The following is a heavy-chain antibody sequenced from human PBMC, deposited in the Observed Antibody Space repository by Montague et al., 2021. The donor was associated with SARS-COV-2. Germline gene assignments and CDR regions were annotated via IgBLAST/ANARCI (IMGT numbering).Heavy chain of an antibody. CDR3: ARPVSSSWHRLEY. CDR2: VKRPGGT. V-gene: IGHV4-34*01. Sequence: SETLSLTCAVDGGSFTGYSWNWIRQPPGKGLEWIGEVKRPGGTNYNPSLKSRVTLSIDMSKNQFSLNLESVTAADTAVYYCARPVSSSWHRLEYWGQGTLVTVSS. D-gene: IGHD2-15*01. J-gene: IGHJ4*02. CDR1: GGSFTGYS.